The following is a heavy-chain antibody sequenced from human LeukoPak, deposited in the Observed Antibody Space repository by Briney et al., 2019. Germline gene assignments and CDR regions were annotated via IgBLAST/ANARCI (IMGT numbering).Heavy chain of an antibody. CDR1: GFTFSSYG. J-gene: IGHJ4*02. CDR3: ARDEGYYDFWSGFISYLDY. V-gene: IGHV3-30*03. Sequence: GGSLRLSCAASGFTFSSYGMHWVRQAPGKGLEWVAVISYDGSNKYYADSVKGRFTISRDNSKNTLYLQMNSLRAEDTAVYYCARDEGYYDFWSGFISYLDYWGQGTLVTVSS. CDR2: ISYDGSNK. D-gene: IGHD3-3*01.